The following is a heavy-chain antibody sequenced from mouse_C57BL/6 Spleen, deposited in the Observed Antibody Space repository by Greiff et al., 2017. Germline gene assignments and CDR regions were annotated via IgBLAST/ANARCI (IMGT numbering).Heavy chain of an antibody. Sequence: VQLQQPGTELVKPGASVKLSCKASGYTFTSYWMHWVKQRPGQGLEWIGNINPSNGGTNYNEKFKSKATLTVDKSSSTAYMQLSSLTSEDSAVYYGARSPYDYDGFAYWGQGTLVTVSA. CDR2: INPSNGGT. J-gene: IGHJ3*01. V-gene: IGHV1-53*01. CDR3: ARSPYDYDGFAY. D-gene: IGHD2-4*01. CDR1: GYTFTSYW.